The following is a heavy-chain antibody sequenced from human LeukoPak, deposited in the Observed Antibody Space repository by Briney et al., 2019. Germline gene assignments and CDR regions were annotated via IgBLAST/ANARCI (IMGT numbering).Heavy chain of an antibody. Sequence: SETLSLTCTVSGGSISSYYWSWIRQPAGKGLEWIGSIYYSGSTYYSPSLKSRVTISVDTSKNQFSLKLSSVTAADTALYYCATQERRTSANTAKFDYWGQGTLVTVSS. J-gene: IGHJ4*02. CDR1: GGSISSYY. D-gene: IGHD2-2*01. V-gene: IGHV4-59*05. CDR3: ATQERRTSANTAKFDY. CDR2: IYYSGST.